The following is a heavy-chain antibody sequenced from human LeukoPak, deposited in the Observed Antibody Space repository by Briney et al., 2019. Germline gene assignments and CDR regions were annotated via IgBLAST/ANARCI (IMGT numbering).Heavy chain of an antibody. CDR3: ASRTVTMGY. Sequence: PGGSLRLSCAASGFTFSIYAMHWVRQAPGKGLEWVSYISSSGSTIYYADSVKGRFTISRDNAKNSLYLQMNSLRAEDTAVYYCASRTVTMGYWGQGTLVTVSS. CDR1: GFTFSIYA. D-gene: IGHD4-17*01. J-gene: IGHJ4*02. V-gene: IGHV3-48*03. CDR2: ISSSGSTI.